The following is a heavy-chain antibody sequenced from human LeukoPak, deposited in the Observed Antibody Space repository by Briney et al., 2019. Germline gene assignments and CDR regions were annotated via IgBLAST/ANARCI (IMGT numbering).Heavy chain of an antibody. CDR2: IKQDGSDK. D-gene: IGHD3-10*01. V-gene: IGHV3-7*03. CDR1: GFTFSNYW. J-gene: IGHJ4*02. CDR3: ARRGLGDY. Sequence: GGSLRLSCAASGFTFSNYWMSWVRQAPGKGLEWVANIKQDGSDKYYVDSVKGRFTISRDNAKNSLYLQMNNLRAEDTAVYCCARRGLGDYWGQGTLVTVSS.